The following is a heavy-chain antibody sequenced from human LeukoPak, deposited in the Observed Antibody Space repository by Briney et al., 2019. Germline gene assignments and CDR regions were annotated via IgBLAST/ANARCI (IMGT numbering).Heavy chain of an antibody. CDR3: ARHKSSRWGDNWFDP. J-gene: IGHJ5*02. D-gene: IGHD6-13*01. CDR1: GGSISSYY. CDR2: IYYSGST. Sequence: SETLSLTCTVSGGSISSYYWSWIRQPPGKGLEWIGYIYYSGSTNYNPSLKSRVTISVDTSKNQCSLKLSSVTAADTAVYYCARHKSSRWGDNWFDPWGQGTLVTVSS. V-gene: IGHV4-59*01.